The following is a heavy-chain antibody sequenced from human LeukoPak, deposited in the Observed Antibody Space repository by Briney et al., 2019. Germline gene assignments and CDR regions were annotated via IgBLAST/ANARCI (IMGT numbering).Heavy chain of an antibody. CDR3: ATYPFRGDTHYFDY. J-gene: IGHJ4*02. D-gene: IGHD3-10*01. CDR2: MYYSGST. V-gene: IGHV4-59*01. CDR1: GGSFNTYY. Sequence: NASETLSLTCSVSGGSFNTYYWSWIRQPPGKGLEWIAYMYYSGSTNYNPSLESRVTISLDTSKNQFSLKLSSVTAADTAVYYCATYPFRGDTHYFDYWGQGILVTVSS.